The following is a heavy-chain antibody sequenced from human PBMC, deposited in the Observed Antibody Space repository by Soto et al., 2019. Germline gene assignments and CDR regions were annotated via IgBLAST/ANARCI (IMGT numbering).Heavy chain of an antibody. CDR1: GGTFSSYA. CDR2: IIPIFGTA. V-gene: IGHV1-69*01. Sequence: QVQLVQSGAEVKKPGSSVKVSCKASGGTFSSYAISWVRQAPGQGLEWMGGIIPIFGTANYAQKFQGRVTITADESTSTVYMELSRLRSEDTAVYYCARAPPLRNGTLEERATNYYYNCGMAVWGQGTTVTVSS. J-gene: IGHJ6*02. CDR3: ARAPPLRNGTLEERATNYYYNCGMAV. D-gene: IGHD1-1*01.